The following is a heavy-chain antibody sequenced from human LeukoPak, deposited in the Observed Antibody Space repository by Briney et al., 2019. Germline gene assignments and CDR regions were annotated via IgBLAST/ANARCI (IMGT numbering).Heavy chain of an antibody. D-gene: IGHD5-24*01. J-gene: IGHJ6*03. V-gene: IGHV3-53*01. Sequence: PGGSLRLSCAVSGFIVSSSYMNWVRQAPGKGLEWVSVIYSGGHTYYTDSVKGRFTISRDNSNNTLYLYMNSLRPDDTAVYYCARSTRDGYNHYHYYYMDVWGKGTTVTVSS. CDR3: ARSTRDGYNHYHYYYMDV. CDR2: IYSGGHT. CDR1: GFIVSSSY.